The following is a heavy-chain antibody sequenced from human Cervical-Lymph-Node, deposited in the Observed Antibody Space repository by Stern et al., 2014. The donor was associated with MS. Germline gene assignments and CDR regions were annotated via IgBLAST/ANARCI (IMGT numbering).Heavy chain of an antibody. Sequence: QLVQSGGGVVQPGRSRTLSCAASGFTFSNYGIHWVRQAPGKGLEWVGVINYDGDRTNFADSVRGRFTISRDNSKNTVYLQMNSLRGDDTAVYYCARGADLTHLDYWGQGTLVIVSS. D-gene: IGHD4/OR15-4a*01. J-gene: IGHJ4*02. CDR3: ARGADLTHLDY. CDR1: GFTFSNYG. V-gene: IGHV3-33*01. CDR2: INYDGDRT.